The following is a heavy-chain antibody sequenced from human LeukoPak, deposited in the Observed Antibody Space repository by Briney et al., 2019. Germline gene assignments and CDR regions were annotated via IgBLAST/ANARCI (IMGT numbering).Heavy chain of an antibody. CDR3: AKSSGWYFDR. J-gene: IGHJ4*02. V-gene: IGHV4-59*08. D-gene: IGHD6-19*01. CDR2: ISNSGST. Sequence: SETLSLTCNVSDGSISEYYWSWIRQPPGKGLEWIGYISNSGSTNYNPSLKSRVTISVDTTKNQFSLKLSSVAAADTAVYYCAKSSGWYFDRWGQGTRVTVSP. CDR1: DGSISEYY.